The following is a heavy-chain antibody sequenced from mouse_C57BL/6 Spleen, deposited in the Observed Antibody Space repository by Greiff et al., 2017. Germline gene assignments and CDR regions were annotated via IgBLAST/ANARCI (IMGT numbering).Heavy chain of an antibody. D-gene: IGHD4-1*02. CDR3: ARDRHSNWDGGYLDY. CDR1: GYTFTGYW. Sequence: VQLQQSGAELMKPGASVKLSCKATGYTFTGYWIEWVKQRPGHGLEWIGEILPGSGSTNYNEKFKGKATFTADTSSNTAYMQLSSLTDEDSAIYYCARDRHSNWDGGYLDYWGQGTTLTVSS. J-gene: IGHJ2*01. CDR2: ILPGSGST. V-gene: IGHV1-9*01.